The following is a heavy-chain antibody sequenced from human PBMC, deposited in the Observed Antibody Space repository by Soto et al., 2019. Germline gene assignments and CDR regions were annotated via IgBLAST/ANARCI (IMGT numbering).Heavy chain of an antibody. V-gene: IGHV3-30*03. CDR2: ISYDGSNK. CDR3: ATLPAMIVVVITTDLTDAFDI. Sequence: GGSLRLSCAASGFTFTDYGMHWVRQAPGKGLEWVAVISYDGSNKFYADSVKGRFTISRDNSKNTLYLQMNSLRAEDTAVYYCATLPAMIVVVITTDLTDAFDIWGQGTMVTVS. D-gene: IGHD3-22*01. CDR1: GFTFTDYG. J-gene: IGHJ3*02.